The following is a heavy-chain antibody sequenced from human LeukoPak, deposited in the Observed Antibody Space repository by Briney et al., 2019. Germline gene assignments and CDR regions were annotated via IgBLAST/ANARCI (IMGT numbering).Heavy chain of an antibody. J-gene: IGHJ4*02. D-gene: IGHD1-26*01. CDR1: GYTFTGYY. V-gene: IGHV1-2*02. Sequence: ASVKVSCRASGYTFTGYYMHWVRQAPGQGLEWMGWINPNSGGTNYAQKFQGRVTMTRDTSISTAYMELSRLRSDDTAVYYCARDLDSGSYLFDYWGQGTLVTVSS. CDR2: INPNSGGT. CDR3: ARDLDSGSYLFDY.